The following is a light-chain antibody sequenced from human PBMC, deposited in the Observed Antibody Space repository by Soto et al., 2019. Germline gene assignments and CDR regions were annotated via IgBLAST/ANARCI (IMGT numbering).Light chain of an antibody. V-gene: IGLV2-14*03. CDR3: CSYSGSRPIVV. CDR1: SSDVGGYNF. CDR2: DVD. Sequence: QSVLTQPASVSGSPGQSITISCTGTSSDVGGYNFVSWYQQHPGKAPRLMIFDVDNRPSGVSTRFSGSKSGNTASLTISGLQAEDEGDYFCCSYSGSRPIVVFGRGTKLTVL. J-gene: IGLJ2*01.